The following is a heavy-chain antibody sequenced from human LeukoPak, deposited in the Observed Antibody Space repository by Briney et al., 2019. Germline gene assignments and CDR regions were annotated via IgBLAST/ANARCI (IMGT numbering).Heavy chain of an antibody. CDR1: GGSISSGGYY. J-gene: IGHJ3*02. CDR3: ASTHCSSTSCLSSDAFDI. V-gene: IGHV4-30-2*01. CDR2: IYHSGST. D-gene: IGHD2-2*01. Sequence: SQTLSLTCTVSGGSISSGGYYWSWIRQPPGKGLEWIGYIYHSGSTYYIPSPKSRVTISVDRSKNQFSLKLSSVTAADTAVYYCASTHCSSTSCLSSDAFDIWGQGTMVTVSS.